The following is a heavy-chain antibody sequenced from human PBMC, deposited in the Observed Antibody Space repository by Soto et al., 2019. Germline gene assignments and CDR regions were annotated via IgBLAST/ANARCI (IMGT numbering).Heavy chain of an antibody. D-gene: IGHD3-22*01. Sequence: EVQLLESGGGLVQPGGSLRLSCAASGFTFSSYAMSWVRQAPGKGLEWVSAISGSGGSTYYADSVKGRFTISRDNSKNTLYLQMNSLRAEDTAVYYCAKVRCYDGYYDSSGYCFFDYWGQGTLVTVSS. V-gene: IGHV3-23*01. J-gene: IGHJ4*02. CDR3: AKVRCYDGYYDSSGYCFFDY. CDR1: GFTFSSYA. CDR2: ISGSGGST.